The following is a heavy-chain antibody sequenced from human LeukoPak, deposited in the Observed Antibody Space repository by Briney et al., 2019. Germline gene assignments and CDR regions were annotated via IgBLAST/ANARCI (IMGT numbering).Heavy chain of an antibody. CDR3: ARGDPYNWNDYY. V-gene: IGHV4-34*01. CDR1: GGSFSGYY. J-gene: IGHJ4*02. CDR2: INHSGST. Sequence: SETLSLTCAVYGGSFSGYYWSWIRQPPGKGLEWIGEINHSGSTNYNPSLKSRVTISEDTSKNQFSLKLSSVTAADTAVYYCARGDPYNWNDYYWGQGTLVTVSS. D-gene: IGHD1-20*01.